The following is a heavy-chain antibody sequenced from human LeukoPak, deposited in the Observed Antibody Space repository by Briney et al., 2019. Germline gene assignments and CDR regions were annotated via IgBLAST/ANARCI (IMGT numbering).Heavy chain of an antibody. CDR3: ARDRESRPWAAFDI. CDR2: IWYDGSNK. Sequence: GESLRLSCAASGFTFSSYGMHWVRQAPGKGLEWVAVIWYDGSNKYYADSVKGRFTISRDNSKNTLSLQMNSLRAEDTAVYYCARDRESRPWAAFDIWGQGTMVTVSS. J-gene: IGHJ3*02. CDR1: GFTFSSYG. V-gene: IGHV3-33*01.